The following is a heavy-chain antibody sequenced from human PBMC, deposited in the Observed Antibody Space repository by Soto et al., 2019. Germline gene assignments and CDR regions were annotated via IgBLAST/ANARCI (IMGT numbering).Heavy chain of an antibody. Sequence: PGGSLRLSCAASGFTFSSYSMNWVRQAPGKGLEWVSSISSSSSYIYYADSVKGRFTISRDNAKNSLYLQMNSLRAEDTAVYYCARDRRFLEERKYYYYGMDVWGQGTTVTVSS. CDR1: GFTFSSYS. D-gene: IGHD3-3*01. V-gene: IGHV3-21*01. CDR3: ARDRRFLEERKYYYYGMDV. CDR2: ISSSSSYI. J-gene: IGHJ6*02.